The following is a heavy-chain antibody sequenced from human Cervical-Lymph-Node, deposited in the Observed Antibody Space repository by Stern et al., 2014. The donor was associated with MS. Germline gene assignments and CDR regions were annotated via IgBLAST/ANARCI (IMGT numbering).Heavy chain of an antibody. CDR3: ARDTSSPERSDW. CDR2: ITNVGST. Sequence: EVQMEESGGGVIQPGGSLRLSCTDSGFTVSRDYMTWVSKAPGQGLGCVSLITNVGSTFYTDSVKGRFTISRDDSKNTVYLHMTSLRAEDTAMYYCARDTSSPERSDWWGQGTLVTVSS. D-gene: IGHD1-1*01. V-gene: IGHV3-53*01. CDR1: GFTVSRDY. J-gene: IGHJ4*02.